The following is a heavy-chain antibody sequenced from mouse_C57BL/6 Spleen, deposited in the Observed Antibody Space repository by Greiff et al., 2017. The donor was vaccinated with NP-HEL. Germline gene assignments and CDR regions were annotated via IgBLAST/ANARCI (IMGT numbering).Heavy chain of an antibody. CDR2: ISYDGSN. CDR3: ARDQGIYYGNLYYAMDY. V-gene: IGHV3-6*01. D-gene: IGHD2-1*01. J-gene: IGHJ4*01. CDR1: GYSITSGYY. Sequence: ESGPGLVKPSQSLSLTCSVTGYSITSGYYWNWIRQFPGNKLEWMGYISYDGSNNYNPSLKNRISITRDTSKNQFFLKFNSVTTEDTATYYCARDQGIYYGNLYYAMDYWGQGTSVTVSS.